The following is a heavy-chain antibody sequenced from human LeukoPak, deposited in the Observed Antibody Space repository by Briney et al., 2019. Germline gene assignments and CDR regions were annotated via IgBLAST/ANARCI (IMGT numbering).Heavy chain of an antibody. Sequence: SVKVSCKASGGTFSSYAISWVRQAPGQGLEWMGGIIPIFGTANYAQKFQGRVTITTDESPSTAYMELSSLRSEDTAVYYCASTVVVPAATYYGMDVWGKGTTVTVSS. CDR3: ASTVVVPAATYYGMDV. V-gene: IGHV1-69*05. CDR1: GGTFSSYA. J-gene: IGHJ6*04. D-gene: IGHD2-2*01. CDR2: IIPIFGTA.